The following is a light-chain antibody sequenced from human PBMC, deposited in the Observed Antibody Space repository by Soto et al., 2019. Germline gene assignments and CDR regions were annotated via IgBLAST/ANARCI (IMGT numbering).Light chain of an antibody. V-gene: IGKV3-15*01. CDR2: DAS. CDR1: QSISRN. Sequence: EIVMTQSPATLSVSPGEGATLSCRASQSISRNLAWYQQRLGQTPRLLIYDASTRSTGIPARFSGSGSGTEFTLTISSXQSEDFAIYYCQQYKNWPRTFGQGTKVDIK. J-gene: IGKJ1*01. CDR3: QQYKNWPRT.